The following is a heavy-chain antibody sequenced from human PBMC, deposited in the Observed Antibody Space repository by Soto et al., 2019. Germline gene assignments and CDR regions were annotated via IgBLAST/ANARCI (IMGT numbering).Heavy chain of an antibody. D-gene: IGHD3-22*01. CDR2: ISGSGGST. CDR1: GFTFSSYA. V-gene: IGHV3-23*01. Sequence: GGSLRLSCAASGFTFSSYAMSWVRQAPGKGLEWVSAISGSGGSTYYADSVKGRFTISRDNSKNTLYLQMNSLRAEDTAVYYCAKEGSITMIVVGPDAFDICGQGTMVTVSS. J-gene: IGHJ3*02. CDR3: AKEGSITMIVVGPDAFDI.